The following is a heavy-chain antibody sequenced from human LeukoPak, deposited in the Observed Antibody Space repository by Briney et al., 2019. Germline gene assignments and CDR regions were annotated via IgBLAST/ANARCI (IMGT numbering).Heavy chain of an antibody. V-gene: IGHV1-8*03. J-gene: IGHJ4*02. D-gene: IGHD1-26*01. CDR1: GYTFTSYD. CDR3: ASGGDRGATPGLDY. Sequence: GASVKVSCKASGYTFTSYDINWVRQATGQGLEWTGWMNPNSGNTGYAQKFQGRVTITRNTSISTAYMELSSLRSEDTAVYYCASGGDRGATPGLDYWGQGTLVTVSS. CDR2: MNPNSGNT.